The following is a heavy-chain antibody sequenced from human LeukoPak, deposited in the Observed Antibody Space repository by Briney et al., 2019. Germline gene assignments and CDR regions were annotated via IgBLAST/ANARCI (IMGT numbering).Heavy chain of an antibody. CDR1: GYTFTSYA. D-gene: IGHD1-14*01. Sequence: PSVKVSCKASGYTFTSYAMHWVRQAPGQRLEWMGWINAGNGNTKYSQKFQGSVTITRDTSASTAYMELSSLRSEDTAVYHCARDGGIGKYWFDPWGQGTLVTVSS. CDR2: INAGNGNT. J-gene: IGHJ5*02. CDR3: ARDGGIGKYWFDP. V-gene: IGHV1-3*01.